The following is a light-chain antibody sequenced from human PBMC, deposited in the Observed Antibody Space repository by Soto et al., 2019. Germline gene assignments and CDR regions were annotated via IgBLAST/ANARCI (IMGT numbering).Light chain of an antibody. Sequence: NELTQSPCTLSLSPGERDTLSCRASQSLSSSYLAWYQQKPGQAPRLLIYGASSRATGIPDRFSGSGSGTDFTLTISRRAPGHCAVYCCQQYGSSAWTYGQGTKV. J-gene: IGKJ1*01. V-gene: IGKV3-20*01. CDR3: QQYGSSAWT. CDR2: GAS. CDR1: QSLSSSY.